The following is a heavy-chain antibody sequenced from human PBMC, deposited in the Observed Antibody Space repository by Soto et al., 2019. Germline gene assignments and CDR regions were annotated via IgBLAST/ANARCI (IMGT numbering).Heavy chain of an antibody. CDR3: AREVVVVAATSHYYYGMDV. J-gene: IGHJ6*02. CDR2: TYYSGST. Sequence: SETLSLTCTVSGGPISSGDYYWSWIRQPPGKGLEWIGYTYYSGSTYYNPSLKSRVTISVDTSKNQFSLKLSSVTAADTAVYYCAREVVVVAATSHYYYGMDVWGQGTTVTVSS. D-gene: IGHD2-15*01. V-gene: IGHV4-30-4*01. CDR1: GGPISSGDYY.